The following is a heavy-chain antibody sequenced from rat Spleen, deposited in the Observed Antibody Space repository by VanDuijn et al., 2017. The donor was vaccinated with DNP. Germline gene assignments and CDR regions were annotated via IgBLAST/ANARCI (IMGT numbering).Heavy chain of an antibody. D-gene: IGHD1-12*02. CDR3: ARLVGGSYYYPDY. J-gene: IGHJ2*01. Sequence: EVQLVESGGGLVQPGRSLRLSCAVSGFTLSYYGMAWVRQAPTKGLEWVASIPHSGVNPFYRDSVKGRFTISRDNAKSTLYLQMDSLRSEDTATYYCARLVGGSYYYPDYWGQGVMVTVSS. V-gene: IGHV5S23*01. CDR1: GFTLSYYG. CDR2: IPHSGVNP.